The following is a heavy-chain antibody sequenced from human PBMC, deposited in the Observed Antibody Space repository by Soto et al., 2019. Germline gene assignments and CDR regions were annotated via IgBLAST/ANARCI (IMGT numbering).Heavy chain of an antibody. CDR3: ARVRKAMVTYFDY. V-gene: IGHV3-7*01. Sequence: GGSLRLSCVASGFTFSSYWMSWVRQAPGKGLEWVANIKQDGSEKYYVDSVKGRFTISRDNAKNSLYLQMNSLRAEDTAVYYCARVRKAMVTYFDYWGQGTLVTVSS. D-gene: IGHD5-18*01. J-gene: IGHJ4*02. CDR2: IKQDGSEK. CDR1: GFTFSSYW.